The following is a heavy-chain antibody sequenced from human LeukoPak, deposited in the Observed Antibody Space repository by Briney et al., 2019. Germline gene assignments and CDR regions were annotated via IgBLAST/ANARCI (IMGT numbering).Heavy chain of an antibody. V-gene: IGHV4-39*07. Sequence: PSETLSLTCSVSGGSISSSSDYWGWIRQAPGKGLEWIGSIYYSGSTYYNPSLKSRVTISVDTSKNQFSLKLSSVTAADTAVYYCASDYGDYAGNHFDYWGQGTLVTVSS. CDR3: ASDYGDYAGNHFDY. CDR2: IYYSGST. CDR1: GGSISSSSDY. J-gene: IGHJ4*02. D-gene: IGHD4-17*01.